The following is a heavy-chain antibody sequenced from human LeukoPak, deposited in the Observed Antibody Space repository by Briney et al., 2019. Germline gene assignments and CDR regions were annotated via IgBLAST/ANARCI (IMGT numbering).Heavy chain of an antibody. CDR2: INPNSGGT. Sequence: GASVKVSCKASGYTFTGYYMHWVRQAPGQGLEWMGWINPNSGGTNYAQKFQGRVTMTRDTSISTAYMELSRLTSDDTAVYYCARDLAVAGTTLDYYFDYWGQGTLVTVSS. CDR3: ARDLAVAGTTLDYYFDY. V-gene: IGHV1-2*02. CDR1: GYTFTGYY. D-gene: IGHD6-19*01. J-gene: IGHJ4*02.